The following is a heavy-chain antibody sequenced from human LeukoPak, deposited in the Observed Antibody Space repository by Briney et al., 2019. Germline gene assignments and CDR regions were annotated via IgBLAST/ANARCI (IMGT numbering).Heavy chain of an antibody. CDR1: GFTFSSYA. CDR3: AKDAGRASDSGWGGKPFDY. D-gene: IGHD6-19*01. J-gene: IGHJ4*02. V-gene: IGHV3-23*01. CDR2: ISGSGGST. Sequence: PGGSLRLSCAASGFTFSSYAMSWVRQAPGKGLEWVSAISGSGGSTYHADSVKGRFTISRDNSKNTLYLQMNSLRAEDTAVYYCAKDAGRASDSGWGGKPFDYWGQGTLVTVSS.